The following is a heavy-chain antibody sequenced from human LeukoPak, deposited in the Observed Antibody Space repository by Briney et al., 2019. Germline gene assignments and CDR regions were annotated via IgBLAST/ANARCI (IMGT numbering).Heavy chain of an antibody. D-gene: IGHD3-22*01. CDR1: GGSVSSSSYY. V-gene: IGHV4-39*01. CDR2: IYYSGST. Sequence: PSETLPLTCTVSGGSVSSSSYYWGWIRQPPGKGLEWIGSIYYSGSTYYNPSLKSRVTISVDTSKNQFSLKLSSVTAADTAVYYCTSRGWIVGLVDYWGQGTLVTVSS. J-gene: IGHJ4*02. CDR3: TSRGWIVGLVDY.